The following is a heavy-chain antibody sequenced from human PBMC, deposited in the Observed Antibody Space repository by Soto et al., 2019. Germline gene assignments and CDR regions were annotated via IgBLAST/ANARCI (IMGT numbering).Heavy chain of an antibody. V-gene: IGHV2-70*01. Sequence: SGPTLVNPTQTLTLTCTFSGFSLSNSGMCVSWIRQPPGKALEWLALIDWDDDKYYSTSLKTRLTISKDTSKNQVVLTMTNMDPVDTATYYCARIMLTVTTYYGMDVWGQGTTVTVSS. CDR1: GFSLSNSGMC. J-gene: IGHJ6*02. D-gene: IGHD4-17*01. CDR3: ARIMLTVTTYYGMDV. CDR2: IDWDDDK.